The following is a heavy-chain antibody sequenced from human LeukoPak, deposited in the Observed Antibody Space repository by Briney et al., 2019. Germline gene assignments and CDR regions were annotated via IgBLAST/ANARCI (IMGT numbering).Heavy chain of an antibody. Sequence: SVKVSCKASGGTLSSYAISWVRQAPGQGLEWMGRIIPIFGTANYAQKFQGRVTITTDESTSTAYMELSSLRSEDTAVYYCAIVREDLYDYVWSHWGQGTLVTVSS. J-gene: IGHJ4*02. CDR3: AIVREDLYDYVWSH. CDR1: GGTLSSYA. D-gene: IGHD3-16*01. CDR2: IIPIFGTA. V-gene: IGHV1-69*05.